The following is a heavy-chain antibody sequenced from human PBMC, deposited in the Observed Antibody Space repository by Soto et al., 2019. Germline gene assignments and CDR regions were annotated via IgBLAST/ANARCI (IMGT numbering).Heavy chain of an antibody. CDR3: ARGGENYSDGGGFNWFDP. V-gene: IGHV1-46*01. D-gene: IGHD3-22*01. CDR1: GYTFTNYY. J-gene: IGHJ5*02. CDR2: INPSGGAT. Sequence: ASGKVSCNASGYTFTNYYMHWVRQAPGQGLEWMGIINPSGGATSYAQKFQGRVTLTRDTSTSTVYMEVRSLRSEDTATYFCARGGENYSDGGGFNWFDPWGPGTQVTVSS.